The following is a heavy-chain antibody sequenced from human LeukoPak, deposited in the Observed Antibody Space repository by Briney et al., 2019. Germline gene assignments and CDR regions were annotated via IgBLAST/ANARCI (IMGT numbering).Heavy chain of an antibody. CDR1: GFTFSSYA. J-gene: IGHJ6*02. Sequence: PGRSLRLSCAASGFTFSSYAMHWVRQAPGKGLEWVAVISYDGSNKYYADSVKGRFTISRDNSKNTLYLQMNSLRAEDTAVYYCARVISPYYYYYGMDVWGQGTTVTVSS. CDR2: ISYDGSNK. CDR3: ARVISPYYYYYGMDV. V-gene: IGHV3-30*04.